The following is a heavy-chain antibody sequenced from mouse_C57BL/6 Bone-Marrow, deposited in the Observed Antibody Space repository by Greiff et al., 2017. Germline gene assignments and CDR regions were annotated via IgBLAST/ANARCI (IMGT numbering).Heavy chain of an antibody. V-gene: IGHV1-59*01. CDR1: GYTFTSYW. CDR3: ARYPGSSYDYAMYD. D-gene: IGHD1-1*01. Sequence: VQLQQPGAELVRPGTSVKLSCKASGYTFTSYWMHWVKQRPGQGLEWIGVIDPSDSYTNYNQKFKGKATLTVDTAYSTAYMQLSSLTSEDAAVYYCARYPGSSYDYAMYDWGQGTSVTVSS. CDR2: IDPSDSYT. J-gene: IGHJ4*01.